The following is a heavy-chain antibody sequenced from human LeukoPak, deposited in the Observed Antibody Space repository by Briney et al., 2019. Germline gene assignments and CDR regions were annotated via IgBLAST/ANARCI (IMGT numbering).Heavy chain of an antibody. CDR1: GGSISSGGYY. D-gene: IGHD4-17*01. Sequence: KPSETLSLTCTVSGGSISSGGYYWSWIRQPPGKGLEWIGYIYHSESTYYNPSLKSRVTMSVDRSKNQFSLKVSSVTAADTAVYYCARAFYDYGDSVIFDYWGQGTPVTVSS. CDR3: ARAFYDYGDSVIFDY. J-gene: IGHJ4*02. CDR2: IYHSEST. V-gene: IGHV4-30-2*01.